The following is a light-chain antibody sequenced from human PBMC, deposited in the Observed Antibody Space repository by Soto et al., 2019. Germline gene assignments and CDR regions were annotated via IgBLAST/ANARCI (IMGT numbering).Light chain of an antibody. CDR1: QSISSY. CDR3: QQSYRTPRT. Sequence: DIQMTQSPSSLSASVGDRVTITCRASQSISSYLNWYQQKPGKAPKLLIYAASRLQSGVPSRFSGSGSGPDFTLTISSVQPVDFATYYCQQSYRTPRTFGQGTKVEIK. CDR2: AAS. J-gene: IGKJ1*01. V-gene: IGKV1-39*01.